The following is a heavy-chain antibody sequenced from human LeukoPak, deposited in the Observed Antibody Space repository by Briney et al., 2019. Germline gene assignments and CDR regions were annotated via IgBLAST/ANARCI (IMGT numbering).Heavy chain of an antibody. D-gene: IGHD2-15*01. CDR2: ISTSSTYI. Sequence: PGGSLRLSCAASGFTFSTYTMNWVRQAPGKGLEWVSSISTSSTYIYYADSVKGRFTISRDNAKNSLYLQINSLRAEDTAVYYCACLAAIDYWGQGTLVTVSS. CDR1: GFTFSTYT. CDR3: ACLAAIDY. V-gene: IGHV3-21*01. J-gene: IGHJ4*02.